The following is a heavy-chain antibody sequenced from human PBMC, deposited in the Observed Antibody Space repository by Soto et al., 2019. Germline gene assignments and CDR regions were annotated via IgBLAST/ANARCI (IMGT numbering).Heavy chain of an antibody. J-gene: IGHJ6*02. CDR2: INHSGST. Sequence: QVQLQQWGAGLLKPSETLSLTCAVYGGSFSGYYWSWIRQPPGKGLEWIGEINHSGSTNYNPSLKSRVTISVDPSKNQFSLKLSSVHAADTTVYYGARGERVLLWCGDDKHGRDVLGQGTTVTVSS. D-gene: IGHD3-10*01. CDR1: GGSFSGYY. V-gene: IGHV4-34*01. CDR3: ARGERVLLWCGDDKHGRDV.